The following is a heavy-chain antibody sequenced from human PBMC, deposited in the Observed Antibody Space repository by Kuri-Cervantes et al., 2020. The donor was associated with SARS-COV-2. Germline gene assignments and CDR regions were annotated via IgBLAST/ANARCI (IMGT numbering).Heavy chain of an antibody. CDR1: GASISSNTYY. CDR2: DSYTGNT. CDR3: ARQVELSLDEYGMDI. V-gene: IGHV4-39*01. J-gene: IGHJ6*02. D-gene: IGHD1-7*01. Sequence: SETLSLTCSVSGASISSNTYYWGWIRQPPGKGLEWIGSDSYTGNTYLNPSLKSRVTISVHTSKTQFSLNLSSVTVADTAVYYCARQVELSLDEYGMDIWGQGTTVTVSS.